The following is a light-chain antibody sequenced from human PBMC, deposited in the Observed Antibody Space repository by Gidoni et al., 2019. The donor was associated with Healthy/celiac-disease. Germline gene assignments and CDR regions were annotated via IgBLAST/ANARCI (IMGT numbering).Light chain of an antibody. J-gene: IGKJ2*01. Sequence: ETVLTQSPATLSLSPGERATLSCRASQSVSRYLAWYQQKPGQAPRLLIYDASNRATGIPARFSGSGSGTDFTLTISSLEPEDFAVYYCQQRSTWPSTFGQGTKVGIK. CDR2: DAS. CDR3: QQRSTWPST. CDR1: QSVSRY. V-gene: IGKV3-11*01.